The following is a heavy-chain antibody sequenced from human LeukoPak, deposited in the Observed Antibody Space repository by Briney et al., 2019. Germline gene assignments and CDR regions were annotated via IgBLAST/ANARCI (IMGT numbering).Heavy chain of an antibody. J-gene: IGHJ5*02. V-gene: IGHV4-61*01. D-gene: IGHD6-13*01. CDR1: GDSVSSGSSY. CDR3: ARDPIPGYSSSWYGFDP. CDR2: IYYSGST. Sequence: SETLSLTCTVSGDSVSSGSSYWSWIRQPPGKGLEWIGYIYYSGSTNYNPSLKSRVTISVDTSKNQFSLKLSSVTAADTAVYYCARDPIPGYSSSWYGFDPWGQGTLVTVSS.